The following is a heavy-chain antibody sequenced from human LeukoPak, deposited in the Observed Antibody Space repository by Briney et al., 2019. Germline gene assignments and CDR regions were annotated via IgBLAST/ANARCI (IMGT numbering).Heavy chain of an antibody. CDR1: GGSISSYY. D-gene: IGHD2-15*01. V-gene: IGHV4-4*07. CDR3: ARGRGYCSGGTCFNWFDP. Sequence: PSETLSLTCTVSGGSISSYYWSWIRQPAGKGLEWIGRIYTSWSTNYNPSLKSRVTMSVDTSKNQFSLKLSSVTAADTAVYYCARGRGYCSGGTCFNWFDPWGQGTLVTVSS. J-gene: IGHJ5*02. CDR2: IYTSWST.